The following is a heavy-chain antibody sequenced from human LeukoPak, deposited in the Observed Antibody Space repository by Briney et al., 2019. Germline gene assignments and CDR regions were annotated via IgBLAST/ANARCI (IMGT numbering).Heavy chain of an antibody. J-gene: IGHJ3*02. D-gene: IGHD3-16*01. Sequence: PGGSLRLSCAASGFTFSSYAMSWVRQAPGKGLEWVSAISGSGGSTYYADSVKGRFTISRDNSKNTLYLQMNSLRAEDTAVYYCAKDLHCLTDNMMDAFGIWGQGTMVTVSS. CDR1: GFTFSSYA. V-gene: IGHV3-23*01. CDR2: ISGSGGST. CDR3: AKDLHCLTDNMMDAFGI.